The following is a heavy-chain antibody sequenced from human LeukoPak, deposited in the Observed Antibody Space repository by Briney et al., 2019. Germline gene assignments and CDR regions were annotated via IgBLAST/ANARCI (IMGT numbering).Heavy chain of an antibody. Sequence: SETLSLTCTVSGGSISSYYWSWIRQPPGKGLEWMGYIYYGGSTNYNPSLKSRVTISVDTSKNQFSLKLSSVTAADTAVYYGASRSPAHAFDIWGQGTMVTVSS. CDR2: IYYGGST. CDR3: ASRSPAHAFDI. V-gene: IGHV4-59*01. CDR1: GGSISSYY. J-gene: IGHJ3*02.